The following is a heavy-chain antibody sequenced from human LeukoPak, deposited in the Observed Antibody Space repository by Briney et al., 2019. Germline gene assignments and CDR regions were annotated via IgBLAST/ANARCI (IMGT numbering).Heavy chain of an antibody. D-gene: IGHD3-9*01. CDR1: GFTFSNYA. Sequence: GGSLRLSCAASGFTFSNYAMSWVRRAPGKRLEWVSAILGSGGSTYYADSVKGRFTVSRDNSKSTLYLQMNSLRAEHTALYYCAKWGDNDVLTGYYVPDYWGQGTLVTVSS. J-gene: IGHJ4*02. CDR3: AKWGDNDVLTGYYVPDY. CDR2: ILGSGGST. V-gene: IGHV3-23*01.